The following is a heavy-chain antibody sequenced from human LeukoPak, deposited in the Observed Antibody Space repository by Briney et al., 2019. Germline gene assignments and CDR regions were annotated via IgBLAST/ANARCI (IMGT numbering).Heavy chain of an antibody. V-gene: IGHV3-7*01. J-gene: IGHJ4*02. CDR2: IKGHGSHR. Sequence: GGSLRLSCTASGFTFSDHWMTWVRQAPGKGLEWVVTIKGHGSHRSYGDSVRGRFTISRDNAKNSLTLEMDSLRVEDTAFYYCVRVSPVWANWGQETLVTVSS. CDR1: GFTFSDHW. D-gene: IGHD1-26*01. CDR3: VRVSPVWAN.